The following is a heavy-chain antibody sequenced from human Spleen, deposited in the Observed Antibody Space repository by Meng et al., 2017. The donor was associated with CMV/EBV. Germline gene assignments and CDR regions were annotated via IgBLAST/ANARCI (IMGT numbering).Heavy chain of an antibody. Sequence: VQRQESGPGLVKPSQTLPLTCTVSGGSISSGSYYWSWIRQPAGKGLEWIGRIYTSGSTNYNPSLKSRVTISVDTSKNQFSLKLSSVTAADTAVYYCARVDYYGSGSFNWFDPWGQGTLVTVSS. CDR3: ARVDYYGSGSFNWFDP. J-gene: IGHJ5*02. D-gene: IGHD3-10*01. V-gene: IGHV4-61*02. CDR1: GGSISSGSYY. CDR2: IYTSGST.